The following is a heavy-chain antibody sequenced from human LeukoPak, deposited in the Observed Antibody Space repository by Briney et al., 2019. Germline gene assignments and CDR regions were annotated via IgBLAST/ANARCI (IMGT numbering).Heavy chain of an antibody. CDR2: ISSSGSTI. D-gene: IGHD2-8*01. Sequence: GGSLRLSCAASGFTFSDYYMSWIRQAPGKGLEWVSYISSSGSTIYYADSVKGRFTISRDNAKNSLYLQMNSLRAEDTAVYYCARAGILYSTDAFDIWGQGTMVTVSS. CDR3: ARAGILYSTDAFDI. J-gene: IGHJ3*02. CDR1: GFTFSDYY. V-gene: IGHV3-11*01.